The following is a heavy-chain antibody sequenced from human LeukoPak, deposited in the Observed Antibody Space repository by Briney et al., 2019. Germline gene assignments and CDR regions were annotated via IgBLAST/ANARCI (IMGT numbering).Heavy chain of an antibody. CDR2: ISYDGSNK. V-gene: IGHV3-30-3*01. CDR3: AREDCSTTSCQGGMDV. CDR1: GFTLSNYA. J-gene: IGHJ6*02. Sequence: GGSLRLSCAASGFTLSNYAMHWVRQAPGKGLEWVAVISYDGSNKYYADSVKGRFTISRDNSKNTLYLQMNSLRAEDTAAYYCAREDCSTTSCQGGMDVWGQGTTATVS. D-gene: IGHD2-2*01.